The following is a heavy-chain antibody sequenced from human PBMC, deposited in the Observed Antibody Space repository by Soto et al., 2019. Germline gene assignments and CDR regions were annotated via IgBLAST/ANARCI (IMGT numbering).Heavy chain of an antibody. Sequence: SETLSLTCAVYGGSFSGYYWSWIRQPPGKGLEWIGEINHSGSTNYNPSLKSRVTISVDTSKNQFSLKLSSVTAADTAVYYCARGPQHYYGSGSYLRRGVDYWGQGTLVTVSS. CDR3: ARGPQHYYGSGSYLRRGVDY. V-gene: IGHV4-34*01. CDR1: GGSFSGYY. D-gene: IGHD3-10*01. J-gene: IGHJ4*02. CDR2: INHSGST.